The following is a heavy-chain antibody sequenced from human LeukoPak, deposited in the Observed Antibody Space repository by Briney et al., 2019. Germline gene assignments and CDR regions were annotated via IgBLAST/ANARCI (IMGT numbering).Heavy chain of an antibody. CDR2: INHSGST. V-gene: IGHV4-34*01. CDR3: ARGRAAADY. J-gene: IGHJ4*02. CDR1: GGSFSGYY. Sequence: PSETPSLTCAVHGGSFSGYYWSWIRQPPGKGLEWIGEINHSGSTNYNPSLKSRVTISVDTSKNQFSLKLSSVTAADTAVYYCARGRAAADYWGQGTLVTVSS. D-gene: IGHD6-13*01.